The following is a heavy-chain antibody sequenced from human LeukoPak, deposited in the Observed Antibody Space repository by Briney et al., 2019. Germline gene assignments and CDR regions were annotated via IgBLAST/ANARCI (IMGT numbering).Heavy chain of an antibody. D-gene: IGHD2-15*01. CDR2: ISAYNGNT. CDR3: ARDLVRSRGAFDI. J-gene: IGHJ3*02. CDR1: GYTFTSYG. Sequence: GASVKVSCKASGYTFTSYGISWVRQAPGQGLEGMGWISAYNGNTNDAQKLQGRITMTTDTSTSTAYMELRSLGSDDAAVYYCARDLVRSRGAFDIWGQGTMVTVSS. V-gene: IGHV1-18*01.